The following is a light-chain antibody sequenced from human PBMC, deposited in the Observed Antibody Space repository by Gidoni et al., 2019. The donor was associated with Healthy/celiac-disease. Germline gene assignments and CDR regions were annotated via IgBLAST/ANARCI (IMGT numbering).Light chain of an antibody. CDR3: QQYGSSPWT. CDR2: GAS. CDR1: QSVSSSY. V-gene: IGKV3-20*01. Sequence: EIVLKQSTGTLSLSPGARATLSCRASQSVSSSYLAGYQQKPGQAPRLPTYGASSRATGIPDRFSGSGSGTDFTLTISRLEPDDFAVYYCQQYGSSPWTFXHXTKVEIK. J-gene: IGKJ1*01.